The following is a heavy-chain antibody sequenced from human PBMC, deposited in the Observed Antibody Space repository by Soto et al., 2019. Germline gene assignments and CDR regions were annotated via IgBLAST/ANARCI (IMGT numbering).Heavy chain of an antibody. D-gene: IGHD3-9*01. Sequence: SVKVSCKASGGTFSSYTISWVRQAPGQGLEWMGRIIPILGIANYAQKFQGRVTITADKSTSTAYMELSSLRSEDTAVYYCARGHDIVTGRYYGMDVWGQGTTVTVSS. CDR2: IIPILGIA. J-gene: IGHJ6*02. CDR3: ARGHDIVTGRYYGMDV. V-gene: IGHV1-69*02. CDR1: GGTFSSYT.